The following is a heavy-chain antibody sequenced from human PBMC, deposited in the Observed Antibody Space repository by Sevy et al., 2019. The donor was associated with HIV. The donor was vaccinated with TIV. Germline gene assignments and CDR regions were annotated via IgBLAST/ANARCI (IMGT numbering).Heavy chain of an antibody. CDR3: AREWCSRPHDY. D-gene: IGHD2-8*02. CDR1: GFAFYEYS. CDR2: LSFGCGKI. J-gene: IGHJ4*02. V-gene: IGHV3-23*01. Sequence: GGSLRLSCAASGFAFYEYSMSWIRQAPGKGLEWVATLSFGCGKINYADSVKGRFTISRDNSKNSFYLQRDNLRVEDTDLYYCAREWCSRPHDYWGQGTRVTVSS.